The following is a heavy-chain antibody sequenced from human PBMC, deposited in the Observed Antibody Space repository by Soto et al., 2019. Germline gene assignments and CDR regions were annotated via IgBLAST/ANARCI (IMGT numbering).Heavy chain of an antibody. V-gene: IGHV4-34*01. CDR3: ASQGSAPIGWFDP. CDR1: GGSFSGYY. Sequence: QVQLQQWGAGLLKPSETLSLTCAVYGGSFSGYYWSWIRQPPGKGLEWIGEINHSGSTNYNPSLKRRVTISVDTSKNQFSLKLSSVTAADTALYYCASQGSAPIGWFDPWGQGTLVTVSS. D-gene: IGHD3-16*01. CDR2: INHSGST. J-gene: IGHJ5*02.